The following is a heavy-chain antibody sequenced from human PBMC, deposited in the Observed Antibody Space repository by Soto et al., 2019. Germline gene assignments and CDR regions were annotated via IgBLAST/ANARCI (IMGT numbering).Heavy chain of an antibody. D-gene: IGHD3-22*01. CDR2: ISSSSSYI. CDR3: ACHPGDSSGYWYYFDY. V-gene: IGHV3-21*01. CDR1: GFTFSSYS. Sequence: PGGSLRLSCAASGFTFSSYSMNWVRQAPGKGLEWVSSISSSSSYIYYADSVKGRFTISRDNAKNSLYLQMNSLRAEDTAVYYCACHPGDSSGYWYYFDYWGQGALVTVSS. J-gene: IGHJ4*02.